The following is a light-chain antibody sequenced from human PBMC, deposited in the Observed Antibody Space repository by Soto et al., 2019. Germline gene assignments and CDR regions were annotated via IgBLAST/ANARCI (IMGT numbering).Light chain of an antibody. CDR3: SSYGGYNNVV. V-gene: IGLV2-8*01. CDR1: SSDVGGYNY. Sequence: QSVLTQPPSASGSPGQSVTISCTGTSSDVGGYNYVSWFQQHPGKAPKLIIDEVNQRPSGVPDRFSGSKSGNTASLTVSGLQAEDEGTYYCSSYGGYNNVVFGTGTKV. J-gene: IGLJ1*01. CDR2: EVN.